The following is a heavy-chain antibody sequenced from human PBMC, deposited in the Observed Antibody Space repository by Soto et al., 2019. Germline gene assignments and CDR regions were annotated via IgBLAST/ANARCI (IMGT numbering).Heavy chain of an antibody. D-gene: IGHD2-15*01. Sequence: ASVKVSCKASGYTFTGYYMHWVRQAPGQGLEWMGWINPNCGGTNYAQKFQGWVTMTRDTSISTANMELSTLRSDDTGVYYCERSFYCSGGSCQIDYWGQVTLITLST. CDR1: GYTFTGYY. V-gene: IGHV1-2*04. J-gene: IGHJ4*02. CDR3: ERSFYCSGGSCQIDY. CDR2: INPNCGGT.